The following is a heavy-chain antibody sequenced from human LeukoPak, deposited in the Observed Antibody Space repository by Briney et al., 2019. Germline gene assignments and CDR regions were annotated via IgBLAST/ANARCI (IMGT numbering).Heavy chain of an antibody. D-gene: IGHD3-22*01. Sequence: TGGSLRLSCAASGFTFDDYAMSWVRQAPGKGLEWVSAISGSGGSTYYADSVKGRFTISRDNSKNTLYLQMNSLRAEDTAVYYCAKDEWYYYDSSGPAGDYWGQGTLVTVSS. V-gene: IGHV3-23*01. J-gene: IGHJ4*02. CDR3: AKDEWYYYDSSGPAGDY. CDR2: ISGSGGST. CDR1: GFTFDDYA.